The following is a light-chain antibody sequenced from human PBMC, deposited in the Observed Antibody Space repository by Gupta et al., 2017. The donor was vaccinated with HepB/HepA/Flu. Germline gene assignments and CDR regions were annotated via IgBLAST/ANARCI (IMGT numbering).Light chain of an antibody. Sequence: EIVLTQSPATLSLSPGERATLSCRASQSVSSYLAWYQQKPGQAPRLLIYDASNRATGIPTRFSGSGSGTDFTLTISSLEPEDLAVYDCQQRSNWPPLLTFGPGTKVDIK. CDR1: QSVSSY. CDR2: DAS. J-gene: IGKJ3*01. V-gene: IGKV3-11*01. CDR3: QQRSNWPPLLT.